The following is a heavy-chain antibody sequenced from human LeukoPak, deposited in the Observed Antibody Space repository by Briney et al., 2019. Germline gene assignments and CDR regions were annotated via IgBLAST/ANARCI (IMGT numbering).Heavy chain of an antibody. CDR3: ARDLYSYDSSGYPHSPEY. J-gene: IGHJ4*02. D-gene: IGHD3-22*01. V-gene: IGHV3-48*03. CDR1: GFTSTSYE. Sequence: GGSLRLSCAPSGFTSTSYEMSWVRQAPGKGLGWVSCISSSGSTIYYADSVRGRFTISRDNATKSLYLQMHSLRVEDTAIYYCARDLYSYDSSGYPHSPEYWGQGTLVTVSS. CDR2: ISSSGSTI.